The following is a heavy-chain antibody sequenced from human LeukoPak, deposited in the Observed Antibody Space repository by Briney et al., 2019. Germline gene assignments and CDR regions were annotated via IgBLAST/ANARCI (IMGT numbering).Heavy chain of an antibody. CDR1: GFTFTSSA. V-gene: IGHV1-58*02. D-gene: IGHD2-21*02. CDR3: AADRGGVTYCGGDCLSH. J-gene: IGHJ4*02. Sequence: GASVTVSCKASGFTFTSSAIQWVRQARGQRREWIGWIFVGSGNTNYAQKFQERVTITRDMSTSTAYMELRSLRSEDTAVYYCAADRGGVTYCGGDCLSHWGQGTLVTVSS. CDR2: IFVGSGNT.